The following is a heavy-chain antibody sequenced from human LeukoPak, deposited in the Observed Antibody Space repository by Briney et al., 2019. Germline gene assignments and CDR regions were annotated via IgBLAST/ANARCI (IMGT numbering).Heavy chain of an antibody. CDR1: GGTFSSYA. Sequence: ASVKVSCKASGGTFSSYAISWVRQAPGQGLEWMGGIIPIFGTANYAQKFQGRVTITADESTSTAYMELSSLRSDDTAVYYCARDTYYYGSGKDYWGQGTLVTVSS. CDR3: ARDTYYYGSGKDY. D-gene: IGHD3-10*01. V-gene: IGHV1-69*13. CDR2: IIPIFGTA. J-gene: IGHJ4*02.